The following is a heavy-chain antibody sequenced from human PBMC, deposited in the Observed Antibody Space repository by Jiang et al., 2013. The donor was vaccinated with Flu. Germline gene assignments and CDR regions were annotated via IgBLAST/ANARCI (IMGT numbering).Heavy chain of an antibody. V-gene: IGHV3-23*01. CDR1: GFTFSSYA. CDR2: ISGSGGST. D-gene: IGHD6-19*01. Sequence: QLLESGGGLVQPGGSLRLSCAASGFTFSSYAMSWVRQAPGKGLEWVSAISGSGGSTYYADSVKGRFTISRDNSKDALYLQMNSLRAEDTAVYYCAKFSSGWLDYFDCWGQGTLVTVSS. J-gene: IGHJ4*02. CDR3: AKFSSGWLDYFDC.